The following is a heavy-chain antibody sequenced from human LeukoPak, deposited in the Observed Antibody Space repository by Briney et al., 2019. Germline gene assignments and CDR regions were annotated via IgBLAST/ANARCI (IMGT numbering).Heavy chain of an antibody. CDR3: AREANRNYYDSSGDFDY. J-gene: IGHJ4*02. Sequence: GGSLRLSCAASGFTFSSYSMNWVRQAPGKGLEWVSSISSSSSYIYYADSVKGRFTISRDNAKNSLYLQMNSLRAEDTAVYYCAREANRNYYDSSGDFDYWGQGTLVTVSS. CDR2: ISSSSSYI. D-gene: IGHD3-22*01. V-gene: IGHV3-21*01. CDR1: GFTFSSYS.